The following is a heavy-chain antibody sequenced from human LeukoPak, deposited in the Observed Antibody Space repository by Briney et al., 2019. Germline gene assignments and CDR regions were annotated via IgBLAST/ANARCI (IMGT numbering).Heavy chain of an antibody. Sequence: KPSETLSLTCAVYGGSFSGYYWSWIRQPPGKGLEWIGEINHSGSTNYNPSLKSRVTISVDTSKNQFSLKLSSVTAADTAVYYCARGLKRYYYGSGSYYYYGMDVWAKGPRSPSP. J-gene: IGHJ6*02. CDR3: ARGLKRYYYGSGSYYYYGMDV. CDR2: INHSGST. CDR1: GGSFSGYY. V-gene: IGHV4-34*01. D-gene: IGHD3-10*01.